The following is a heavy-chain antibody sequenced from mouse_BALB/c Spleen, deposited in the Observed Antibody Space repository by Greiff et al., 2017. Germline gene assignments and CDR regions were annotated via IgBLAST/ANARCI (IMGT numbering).Heavy chain of an antibody. CDR1: GFTFSSYA. Sequence: EVMLVESGGGLVKPGGSLKLSCAASGFTFSSYAMSWVRQTPEKRLEWVASISSGGSTYYPDSVKGRFTISRDNARNILYLQMSSLRSEDTAMYYCARGGGYLDYWGQGTTRTVSS. J-gene: IGHJ2*01. CDR3: ARGGGYLDY. V-gene: IGHV5-6-5*01. CDR2: ISSGGST.